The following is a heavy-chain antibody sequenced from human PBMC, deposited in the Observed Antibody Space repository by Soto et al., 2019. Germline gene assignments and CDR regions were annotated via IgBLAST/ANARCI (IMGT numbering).Heavy chain of an antibody. CDR3: ARDSAVTTSPFDY. D-gene: IGHD4-17*01. CDR2: IYHSGST. J-gene: IGHJ4*02. Sequence: SETLSLTCAVSGYSISSGYYWGWIRQPPGKGLEWIGSIYHSGSTYYNPSLKSRVTISVDTSKNQFSLKLSSVTAADTAVYYCARDSAVTTSPFDYWGQGTLVTVSS. CDR1: GYSISSGYY. V-gene: IGHV4-38-2*02.